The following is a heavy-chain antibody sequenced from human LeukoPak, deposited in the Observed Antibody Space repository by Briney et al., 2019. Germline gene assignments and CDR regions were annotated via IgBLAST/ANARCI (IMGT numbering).Heavy chain of an antibody. Sequence: SETLSLTCTVSGGSISSYFWTWIRQPAGRGLEWIGHIYSSGSFKYNPSLKSRVTMSIDTSKNQLSLKLNSVTAADTTVYYCARSGGSSSGSLGLWYSDIWGQGTMVTVSS. D-gene: IGHD6-19*01. CDR3: ARSGGSSSGSLGLWYSDI. CDR1: GGSISSYF. J-gene: IGHJ3*02. CDR2: IYSSGSF. V-gene: IGHV4-4*07.